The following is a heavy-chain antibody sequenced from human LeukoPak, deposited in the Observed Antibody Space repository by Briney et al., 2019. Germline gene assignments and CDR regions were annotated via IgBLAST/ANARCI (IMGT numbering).Heavy chain of an antibody. D-gene: IGHD3-22*01. CDR2: ISGSGGST. CDR1: GFTFSSYA. V-gene: IGHV3-23*01. Sequence: GGSLRLSCAASGFTFSSYAMSWVRQAPGKGLEWVPAISGSGGSTYYADSVKGRFTISRDNSKNTLYLQMNSLRAEDTAVYYCAKDSTYYYDSSGYPYFDYWGQGTLVTVSS. CDR3: AKDSTYYYDSSGYPYFDY. J-gene: IGHJ4*02.